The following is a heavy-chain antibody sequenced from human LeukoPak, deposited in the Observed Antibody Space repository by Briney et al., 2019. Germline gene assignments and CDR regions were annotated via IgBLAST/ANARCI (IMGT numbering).Heavy chain of an antibody. Sequence: GGSRRLSCVASGFTFSSYEMNWVRQAPGKGREWVSYISSSVNTIYYADSVKGRFTISRDNAKKSLYLQMNSLRVEDTGVYYCARVALTVAETEDYWGQGTLVTVSS. CDR1: GFTFSSYE. CDR2: ISSSVNTI. V-gene: IGHV3-48*03. J-gene: IGHJ4*02. CDR3: ARVALTVAETEDY. D-gene: IGHD3-3*02.